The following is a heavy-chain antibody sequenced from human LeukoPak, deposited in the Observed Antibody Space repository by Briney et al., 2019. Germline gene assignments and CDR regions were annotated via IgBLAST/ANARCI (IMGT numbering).Heavy chain of an antibody. CDR1: GGSIIGYN. D-gene: IGHD6-6*01. CDR2: IYYSGST. CDR3: ARVDYTTSSPYLLPDS. V-gene: IGHV4-59*01. Sequence: SETLSLTCTVSGGSIIGYNWSWIRQPPGKGLEWIGYIYYSGSTNYNPSLKSRVTISVDTSKNQLSLRLNSVTAADTAVYYCARVDYTTSSPYLLPDSWGQGTLVTVSS. J-gene: IGHJ4*02.